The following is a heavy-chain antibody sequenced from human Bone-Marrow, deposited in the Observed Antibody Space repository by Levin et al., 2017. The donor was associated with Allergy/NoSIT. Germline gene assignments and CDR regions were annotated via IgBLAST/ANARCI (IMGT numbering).Heavy chain of an antibody. Sequence: SCAASGFTFSLSGMHWVRQAPGKGLEWLAVIWYDGSNTFYGDSVQGRFTISRDNSKNTLWLHMNSLRAEDTAVYYCARDEYSTSTGLDYGMDVWGQGTTVTVSS. D-gene: IGHD6-6*01. V-gene: IGHV3-33*01. CDR1: GFTFSLSG. J-gene: IGHJ6*02. CDR2: IWYDGSNT. CDR3: ARDEYSTSTGLDYGMDV.